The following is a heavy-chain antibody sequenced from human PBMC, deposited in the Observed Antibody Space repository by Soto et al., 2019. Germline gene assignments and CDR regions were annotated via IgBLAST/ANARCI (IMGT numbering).Heavy chain of an antibody. V-gene: IGHV1-18*01. J-gene: IGHJ3*02. Sequence: ASVKVSCKASGYTFTRNSISWVRQAPGQGLEWMGWISVYNGNTLYAQKLQGRVTMTTDTSTSTAYMELRNLRSDGTAVYYCATPVLYRRGWLPRDAFDMWGQGTMVSVSS. CDR1: GYTFTRNS. CDR3: ATPVLYRRGWLPRDAFDM. CDR2: ISVYNGNT. D-gene: IGHD6-19*01.